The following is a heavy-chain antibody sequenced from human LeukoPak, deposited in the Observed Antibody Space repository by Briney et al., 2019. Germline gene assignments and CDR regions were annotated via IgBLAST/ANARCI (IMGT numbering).Heavy chain of an antibody. V-gene: IGHV3-7*05. CDR2: IKQDGSEK. D-gene: IGHD3-10*01. CDR1: GFTISSYW. J-gene: IGHJ4*02. CDR3: ARTGGSGKYTYNFDY. Sequence: GGSLRLSCAASGFTISSYWMSWVRQAPGKGLEWMANIKQDGSEKNYVDSVKGRFTISRDNAEISLYLHMNSLRAEDTAVYYCARTGGSGKYTYNFDYWGQGILVTVSS.